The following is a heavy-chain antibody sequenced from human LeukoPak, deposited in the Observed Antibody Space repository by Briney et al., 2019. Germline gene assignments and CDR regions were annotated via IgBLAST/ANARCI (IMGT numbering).Heavy chain of an antibody. V-gene: IGHV4-59*11. CDR2: IYYSGST. D-gene: IGHD2-15*01. Sequence: PSETLSLTCTVSGGSISSHYWSWIRQPPGKGLERIGYIYYSGSTNYNPSLKSRVTISVDTSKNQFSLKLSSVTAADTAVYYCARGRGYCSGGSCYDAFDIWGQGTMVTVSS. CDR3: ARGRGYCSGGSCYDAFDI. CDR1: GGSISSHY. J-gene: IGHJ3*02.